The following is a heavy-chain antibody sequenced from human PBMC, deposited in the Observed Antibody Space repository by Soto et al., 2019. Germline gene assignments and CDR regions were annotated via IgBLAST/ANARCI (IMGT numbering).Heavy chain of an antibody. D-gene: IGHD5-12*01. CDR2: IAHHGSNK. Sequence: GGSLRVSCAASAFTLSSYAMHWVHQAPAQALKRVAVIAHHGSNKYYADSVKGGFTISKDNSKNTLYLQMNSLRAEDRAVYYCARGQGVYEAFDIWGQGTMVTVS. J-gene: IGHJ3*02. V-gene: IGHV3-30-3*01. CDR3: ARGQGVYEAFDI. CDR1: AFTLSSYA.